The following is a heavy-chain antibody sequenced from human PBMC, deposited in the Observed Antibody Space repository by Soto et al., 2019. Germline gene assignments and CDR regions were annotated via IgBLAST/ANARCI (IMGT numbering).Heavy chain of an antibody. V-gene: IGHV4-59*08. Sequence: SETLSLTCTGSGGSISGYYWSWIRQSPEKGLEYIGYISYSGSTNYNPSLKSRVTTSLDTSKNQFSLKLSSVTAADTAIYYCASLNFDILTGYYAFDLWGQGTMVTVS. CDR1: GGSISGYY. J-gene: IGHJ3*01. CDR3: ASLNFDILTGYYAFDL. CDR2: ISYSGST. D-gene: IGHD3-9*01.